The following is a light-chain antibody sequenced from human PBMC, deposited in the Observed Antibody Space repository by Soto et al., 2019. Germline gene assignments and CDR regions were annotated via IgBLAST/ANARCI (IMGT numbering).Light chain of an antibody. J-gene: IGKJ5*01. CDR3: QQYGSSPPT. CDR2: GAS. Sequence: EIVLTQSPGTLSLSPGERATLSCRASQSVSRNYFAWYHQKPGQAPRLLIYGASSRATGIPDRFSGSGSGTDFNLTISRLEPEDFAVYYCQQYGSSPPTFGQGTRLEIK. V-gene: IGKV3-20*01. CDR1: QSVSRNY.